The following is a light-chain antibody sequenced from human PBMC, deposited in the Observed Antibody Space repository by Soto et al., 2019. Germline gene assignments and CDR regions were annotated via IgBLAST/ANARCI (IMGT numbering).Light chain of an antibody. CDR2: AAS. J-gene: IGKJ1*01. Sequence: AIRMTQSPSSLSASTGDRVTITCRASQGISSYLAWYQQKPGKAPKLLIYAASTLQSGVPSRFSGSGSGTDFTLTISCLQSEDFANYCCQKYYSYPWTFGQGTKVEIK. CDR3: QKYYSYPWT. V-gene: IGKV1-8*01. CDR1: QGISSY.